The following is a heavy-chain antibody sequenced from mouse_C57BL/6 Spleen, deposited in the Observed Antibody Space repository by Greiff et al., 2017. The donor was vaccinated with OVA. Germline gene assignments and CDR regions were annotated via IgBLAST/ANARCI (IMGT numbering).Heavy chain of an antibody. CDR2: IDPETGGT. J-gene: IGHJ2*01. CDR3: TRERYGYDYYFDY. Sequence: VKLQESGAELVRPGASVTLSCKASGYTFTDYEMHWVKQTPVHGLEWIGAIDPETGGTAYNQKFKGKAILTADKSSSTAYMELRSLTSEDSAVYYCTRERYGYDYYFDYWGQGTTLTVSS. D-gene: IGHD2-2*01. V-gene: IGHV1-15*01. CDR1: GYTFTDYE.